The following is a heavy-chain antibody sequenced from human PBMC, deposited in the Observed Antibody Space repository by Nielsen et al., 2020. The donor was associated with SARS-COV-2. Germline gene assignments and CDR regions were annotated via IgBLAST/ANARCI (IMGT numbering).Heavy chain of an antibody. CDR3: AKELIVVVVAATAFDY. Sequence: WIRQPPGKGLEWVAVISYDGSNKYYADSVKGRFTISRDNSKNTLYLQMNSLRAEDTAVYYCAKELIVVVVAATAFDYWGQGTLVTVSS. CDR2: ISYDGSNK. D-gene: IGHD2-15*01. V-gene: IGHV3-30*18. J-gene: IGHJ4*02.